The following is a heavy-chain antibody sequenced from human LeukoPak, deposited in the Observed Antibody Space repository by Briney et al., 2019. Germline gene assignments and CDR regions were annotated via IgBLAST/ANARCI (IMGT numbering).Heavy chain of an antibody. V-gene: IGHV4-59*08. Sequence: SETLSLTCTVSGGSISSYYWSWIRQPPGKGLEWIGYIYYSGSTNYNPSLKSRVTISVDTSKNQFSLKLSSVTAADTAVYYCARHVRDFWSGSSFDYRGQGTLVTVSS. CDR1: GGSISSYY. CDR2: IYYSGST. CDR3: ARHVRDFWSGSSFDY. D-gene: IGHD3-3*01. J-gene: IGHJ4*02.